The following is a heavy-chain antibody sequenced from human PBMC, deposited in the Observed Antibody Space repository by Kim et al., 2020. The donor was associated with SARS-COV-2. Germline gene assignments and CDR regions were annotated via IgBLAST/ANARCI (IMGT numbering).Heavy chain of an antibody. V-gene: IGHV3-74*01. CDR2: INSDGSTT. D-gene: IGHD2-21*01. CDR3: ASRINGGNSGIDF. Sequence: GGSLRLSCITSGFTFSNYGMHWVRQAPGKGLVWVSRINSDGSTTTNADSVKGRFTISRDNAKNTLYLQMNSLRADDTAVYYCASRINGGNSGIDFWGQGTLVTVSS. J-gene: IGHJ4*02. CDR1: GFTFSNYG.